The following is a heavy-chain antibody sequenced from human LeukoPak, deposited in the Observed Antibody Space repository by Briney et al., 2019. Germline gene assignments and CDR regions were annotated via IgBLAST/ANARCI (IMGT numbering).Heavy chain of an antibody. D-gene: IGHD3-22*01. V-gene: IGHV4-34*01. CDR2: INHSGST. Sequence: SETLSLTCAVYGGSFSGYYWSWIRQPPGKGLEWIGEINHSGSTNYNPSLKSRVTISVDTSKNQFSLKLSSVTAVDTAVYYCARGHYYDPRGWFDPWGQGTLVTVSS. CDR1: GGSFSGYY. CDR3: ARGHYYDPRGWFDP. J-gene: IGHJ5*02.